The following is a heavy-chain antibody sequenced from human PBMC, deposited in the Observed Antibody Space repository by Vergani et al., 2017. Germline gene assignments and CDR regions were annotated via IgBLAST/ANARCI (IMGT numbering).Heavy chain of an antibody. D-gene: IGHD6-13*01. V-gene: IGHV3-21*01. CDR3: ARDSRSSSWDIWFDP. CDR2: ISSSSSYI. J-gene: IGHJ5*02. Sequence: EVQLVESGGGLVKPGGSLRLSCAASGFTFSSYSMNWIRQAPGKGLEWVSSISSSSSYIYYADSVKGRFTISRDNAKNSLYLQMNSLRAEDTAVYYCARDSRSSSWDIWFDPWGQGTLVTVSS. CDR1: GFTFSSYS.